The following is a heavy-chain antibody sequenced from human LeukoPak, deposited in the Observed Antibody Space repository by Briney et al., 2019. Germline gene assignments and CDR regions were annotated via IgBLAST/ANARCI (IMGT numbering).Heavy chain of an antibody. CDR1: GFPFSSYA. Sequence: ETGGSLRLSCAAPGFPFSSYAMSWVRQAPGKGLEWVSAISGSGGSTYYADSVRGRFTISRDNSKNTLYLQMNSLRAEDTAVYYCAKRSSLGYWGQGTLVTVSS. J-gene: IGHJ4*02. CDR3: AKRSSLGY. CDR2: ISGSGGST. V-gene: IGHV3-23*01.